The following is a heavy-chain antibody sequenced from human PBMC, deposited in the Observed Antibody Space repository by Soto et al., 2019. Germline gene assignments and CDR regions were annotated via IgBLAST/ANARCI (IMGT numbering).Heavy chain of an antibody. Sequence: STVGSAPRSGFARRRIGKTPGKGLEWIGHIYYSGSTNYNPSLSSRVTISLDTSKNQFSLNLTSVTAADTAVYYCARRSNGYTGAGLDPWGHGTLVPVSS. CDR2: IYYSGST. J-gene: IGHJ5*02. D-gene: IGHD6-19*01. CDR1: SAPRSGFA. CDR3: ARRSNGYTGAGLDP. V-gene: IGHV4-59*01.